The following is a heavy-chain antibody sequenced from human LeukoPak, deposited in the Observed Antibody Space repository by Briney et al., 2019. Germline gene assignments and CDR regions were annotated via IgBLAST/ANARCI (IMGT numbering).Heavy chain of an antibody. V-gene: IGHV1-46*03. CDR2: INPSGGST. J-gene: IGHJ4*02. CDR1: GYTFTSYY. CDR3: ASDRVYYDFWSGSYYFDY. D-gene: IGHD3-3*01. Sequence: GASVKVICKASGYTFTSYYMHWVRHAPGQGLEWMGIINPSGGSTSYAQKFQGRVTMTRATSTSTDYMEPSILRSEDTAVYYCASDRVYYDFWSGSYYFDYWGQGSLVTVCS.